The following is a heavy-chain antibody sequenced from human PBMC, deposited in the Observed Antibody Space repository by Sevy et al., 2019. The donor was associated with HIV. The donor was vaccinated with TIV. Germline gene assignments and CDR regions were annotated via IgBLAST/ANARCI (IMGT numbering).Heavy chain of an antibody. CDR2: IWFDGSNT. CDR1: GFTFDTYW. Sequence: GGSLRLSCAASGFTFDTYWMQWVRQAPGKGLEWVAVIWFDGSNTYYADSVKGRFTISRDIAKNTLHLQMNSLRAEDTAVYYCARDLEFYDYGDYGPAFMPDYWGQGTLVTVSS. D-gene: IGHD4-17*01. J-gene: IGHJ4*02. CDR3: ARDLEFYDYGDYGPAFMPDY. V-gene: IGHV3-33*08.